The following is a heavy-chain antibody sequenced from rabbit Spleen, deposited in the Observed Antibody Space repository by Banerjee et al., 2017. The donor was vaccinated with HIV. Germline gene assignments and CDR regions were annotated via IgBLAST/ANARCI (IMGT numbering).Heavy chain of an antibody. V-gene: IGHV1S45*01. CDR1: GFSFSDSDV. CDR2: INASTGKP. J-gene: IGHJ4*01. D-gene: IGHD1-1*01. Sequence: QEQLVESGGGLVQPEGSLTLTCKASGFSFSDSDVMCWVRQAPGKGLQWIACINASTGKPVYATWASGRFTISRTSSTTVTLRMTSLTAADTATYFCARDLVAVIGWNFRLWGPGTLVTVS. CDR3: ARDLVAVIGWNFRL.